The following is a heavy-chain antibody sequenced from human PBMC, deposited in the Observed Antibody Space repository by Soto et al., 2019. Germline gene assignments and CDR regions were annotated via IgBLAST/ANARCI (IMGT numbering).Heavy chain of an antibody. D-gene: IGHD6-19*01. V-gene: IGHV5-10-1*01. J-gene: IGHJ6*02. CDR2: IDPSDSDT. Sequence: GESLKISCKGSGYSFTSYWISWVRQMPGKGLEWMGRIDPSDSDTRYSPSFQGHVTISADKSISTAYLQWSSLKASDTAMYYCARKRSVADYYYYYGMDVWGQGTTVTVSS. CDR1: GYSFTSYW. CDR3: ARKRSVADYYYYYGMDV.